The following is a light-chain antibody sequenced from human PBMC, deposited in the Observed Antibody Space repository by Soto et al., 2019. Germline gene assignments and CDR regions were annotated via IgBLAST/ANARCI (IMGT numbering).Light chain of an antibody. CDR3: SSYAGSNNSV. CDR2: AVN. V-gene: IGLV2-8*01. Sequence: QSLLTQTPSASGSPGQSFTIACTGTSSDVGGYKYVSWYQQYPGKAPKLMIYAVNKRPSGVPDRFSGSKSGNTASLTVSGLQAEDEADYYCSSYAGSNNSVFGTGTKVTVL. J-gene: IGLJ1*01. CDR1: SSDVGGYKY.